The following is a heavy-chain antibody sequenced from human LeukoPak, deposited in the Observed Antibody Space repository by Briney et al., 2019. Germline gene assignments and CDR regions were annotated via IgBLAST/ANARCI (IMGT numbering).Heavy chain of an antibody. CDR2: IYASGST. J-gene: IGHJ4*01. V-gene: IGHV4-4*07. CDR1: GGSISSYY. Sequence: SETLSLTCTVSGGSISSYYWTWIRQPAGKGLEWIGRIYASGSTNYNPSLKSRVTISVDKSKNQFSLKLSSVTAADTAVYYCARVVAALTYFDYWGHGTLVTVSS. CDR3: ARVVAALTYFDY. D-gene: IGHD2-15*01.